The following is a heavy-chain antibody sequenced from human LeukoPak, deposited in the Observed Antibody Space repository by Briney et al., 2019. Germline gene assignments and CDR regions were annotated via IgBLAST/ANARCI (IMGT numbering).Heavy chain of an antibody. CDR3: AKDRGGGVYSYGLNWFGP. D-gene: IGHD5-18*01. Sequence: GGSLRLSCAASGFTFSSYGMHWVRQAPGKGLEWVAFIRYDGSNKYYADSVKGRFTISRDNSKNTLYLQMNGLRAEDTAVYYCAKDRGGGVYSYGLNWFGPWGQGTLVTVSS. CDR2: IRYDGSNK. CDR1: GFTFSSYG. J-gene: IGHJ5*02. V-gene: IGHV3-30*02.